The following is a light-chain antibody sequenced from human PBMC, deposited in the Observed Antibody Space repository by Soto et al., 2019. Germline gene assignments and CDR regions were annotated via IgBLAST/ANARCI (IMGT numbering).Light chain of an antibody. CDR2: KVS. V-gene: IGKV2-30*02. CDR1: QSLIHSDGNTY. CDR3: MQGTHWPWT. J-gene: IGKJ1*01. Sequence: DVVMTQSPLSLPVTLGQPASISCRSSQSLIHSDGNTYLNWFQQRLGQSPRRLIYKVSDRDSGVPDRFSGSVSGTDFTLKISRVEAEDVWVYYCMQGTHWPWTFGQGTEVEIK.